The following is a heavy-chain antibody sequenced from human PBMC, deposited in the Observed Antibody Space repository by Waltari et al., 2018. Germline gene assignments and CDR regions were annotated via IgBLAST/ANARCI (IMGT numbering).Heavy chain of an antibody. D-gene: IGHD2-2*01. CDR1: GYPSTSYD. Sequence: QVQLVQSGAEVKRPGASVKVSCTASGYPSTSYDINWVRQAPGQGLEWMGRMNPNSGNTDYAQKFQDRVTMTRSTSLNTAYMELSSLRPEDTAVYYCARRPAGSHFDYWGQGTLVTVSS. CDR2: MNPNSGNT. J-gene: IGHJ4*02. CDR3: ARRPAGSHFDY. V-gene: IGHV1-8*01.